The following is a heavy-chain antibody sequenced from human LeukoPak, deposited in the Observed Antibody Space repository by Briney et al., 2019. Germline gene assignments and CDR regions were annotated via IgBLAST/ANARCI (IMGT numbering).Heavy chain of an antibody. V-gene: IGHV3-7*04. J-gene: IGHJ5*02. Sequence: GGSLRLSCAASGFTFSDYWMTWVRQAPGKGLEWVANIKQDGSEGYYVDSVKGRFTVSRDNAKSSLYLQLNSLRAEDTAVYYCARGDIVVLPAGIPHNWFDPWGQGTLVTVSS. CDR2: IKQDGSEG. D-gene: IGHD2-2*02. CDR3: ARGDIVVLPAGIPHNWFDP. CDR1: GFTFSDYW.